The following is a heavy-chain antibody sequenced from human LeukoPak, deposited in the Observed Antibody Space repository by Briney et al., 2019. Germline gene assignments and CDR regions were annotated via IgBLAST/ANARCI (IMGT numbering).Heavy chain of an antibody. Sequence: GGSLRLSCTASGFTFRTYAMNWVRQAPGKGLEWLSGISGSGNGTYYADSVKGRFIISRDNSRNMVYLQMNSLTVEDTATYYCAKRTMSAFDSWGQGTLLIVSS. CDR3: AKRTMSAFDS. CDR2: ISGSGNGT. J-gene: IGHJ4*02. D-gene: IGHD5-24*01. V-gene: IGHV3-23*01. CDR1: GFTFRTYA.